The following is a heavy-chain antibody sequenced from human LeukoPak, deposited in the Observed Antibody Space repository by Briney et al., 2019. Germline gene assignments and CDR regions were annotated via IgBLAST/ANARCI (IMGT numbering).Heavy chain of an antibody. CDR3: ATSGWYGYYYLDY. Sequence: GGSLRLSCAASGFTFSDYYMSWIRQAPGKGLEWVSYISSSGSTIYYADSVKGRFTISRDNAKNSLYLQMNSLRAEDTAVYYCATSGWYGYYYLDYWGQGTLVTVSS. CDR2: ISSSGSTI. CDR1: GFTFSDYY. D-gene: IGHD6-19*01. V-gene: IGHV3-11*04. J-gene: IGHJ4*02.